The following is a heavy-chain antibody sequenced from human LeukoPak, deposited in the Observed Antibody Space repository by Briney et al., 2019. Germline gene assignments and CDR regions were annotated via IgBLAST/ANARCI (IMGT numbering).Heavy chain of an antibody. CDR1: GGSISPYF. CDR3: ARQGPIVVAKNQAFDT. Sequence: MPSETLSLTCTVSGGSISPYFWSWIRQPPGKGLEWIGYISYTGSTNYNPSLKSPVTISLDTSKNQFSLKLSSVTAADTAVYYCARQGPIVVAKNQAFDTWGQGTMVTVSS. D-gene: IGHD3-22*01. CDR2: ISYTGST. J-gene: IGHJ3*02. V-gene: IGHV4-59*08.